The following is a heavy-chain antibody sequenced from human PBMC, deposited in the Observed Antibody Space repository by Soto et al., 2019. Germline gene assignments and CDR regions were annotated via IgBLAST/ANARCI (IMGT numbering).Heavy chain of an antibody. CDR3: ARDSSGRGAFDI. J-gene: IGHJ3*02. CDR2: ISAYNGNT. D-gene: IGHD3-22*01. CDR1: GYTFTSYG. Sequence: ASVKVPCKASGYTFTSYGSSWVRQAPGQGLEWMGWISAYNGNTNYAQKLQGRVTMTTDTSTSTAYMELRSLRSDDTAVYYCARDSSGRGAFDIWGQGTMVTVSS. V-gene: IGHV1-18*01.